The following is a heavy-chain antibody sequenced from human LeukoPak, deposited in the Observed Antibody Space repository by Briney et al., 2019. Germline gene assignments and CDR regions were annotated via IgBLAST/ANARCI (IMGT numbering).Heavy chain of an antibody. CDR3: ARHVGYGNNWFDP. J-gene: IGHJ5*02. CDR1: GGSISSYY. Sequence: PSETLSLTCTVSGGSISSYYWSWIRQPPGKGLEWIGYICYSGSTNYSPSLKSRVTISVDTSKNHFSLKLRSVTAADTAVYYCARHVGYGNNWFDPWGQGTLVTVSS. CDR2: ICYSGST. V-gene: IGHV4-59*08. D-gene: IGHD5-18*01.